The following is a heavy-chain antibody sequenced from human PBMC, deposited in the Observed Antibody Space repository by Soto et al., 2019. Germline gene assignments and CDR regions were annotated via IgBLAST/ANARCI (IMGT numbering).Heavy chain of an antibody. Sequence: QVQLVQSGAEVKKPGASVKVSCKASGYTFTSYGISWVRQSPGQGLEWMGWISAYNGNTNNAQKFQGRVAVTTDTSTITAYMELMNLRSDDTAVYYCARTSGYSSTDNWFDPWGQGTLVTVSS. CDR3: ARTSGYSSTDNWFDP. V-gene: IGHV1-18*01. J-gene: IGHJ5*02. CDR2: ISAYNGNT. CDR1: GYTFTSYG. D-gene: IGHD6-13*01.